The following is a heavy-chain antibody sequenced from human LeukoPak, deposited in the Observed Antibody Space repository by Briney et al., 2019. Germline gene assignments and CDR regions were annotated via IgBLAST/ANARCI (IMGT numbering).Heavy chain of an antibody. CDR1: GGSVSSGSYY. D-gene: IGHD6-19*01. Sequence: PSETLSLTCTVSGGSVSSGSYYWSWIRQPPGKGLEWIGYIYYSGSTNYNPSLKSRVTISVDTSENQFSLKLSSVTAADTAVYYCARGPYSSGWYFDYWGQGTLVTVSS. CDR3: ARGPYSSGWYFDY. J-gene: IGHJ4*02. V-gene: IGHV4-61*01. CDR2: IYYSGST.